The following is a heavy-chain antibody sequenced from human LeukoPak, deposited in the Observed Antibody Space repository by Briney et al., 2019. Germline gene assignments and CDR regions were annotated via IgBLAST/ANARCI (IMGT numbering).Heavy chain of an antibody. J-gene: IGHJ4*02. CDR1: AFTFSSFG. CDR2: ISSSGSDI. V-gene: IGHV3-21*01. D-gene: IGHD5-18*01. Sequence: GGSLRLSCAASAFTFSSFGMSWVRQAPGEGLEWVSSISSSGSDIYYADSLKGRFTISRDNAKNSLYLQMNSLRVEDTAVYYCARGSGVQVWSSLDYWGQGTLVTVSS. CDR3: ARGSGVQVWSSLDY.